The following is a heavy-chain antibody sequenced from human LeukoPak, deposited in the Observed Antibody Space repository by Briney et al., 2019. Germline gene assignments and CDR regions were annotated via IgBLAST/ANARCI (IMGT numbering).Heavy chain of an antibody. CDR1: GGTFGSYA. V-gene: IGHV1-18*01. CDR2: ISAYNGNT. D-gene: IGHD3-3*01. Sequence: ASVKVSCKASGGTFGSYAISWVRQAPGQGLEWMGWISAYNGNTNYAQKLQGRVTMTTDTSTSTAYMELRSLRSDDTAVYYCARDPSSRYYDFWSGSVDYWGQGPLVTVSS. CDR3: ARDPSSRYYDFWSGSVDY. J-gene: IGHJ4*02.